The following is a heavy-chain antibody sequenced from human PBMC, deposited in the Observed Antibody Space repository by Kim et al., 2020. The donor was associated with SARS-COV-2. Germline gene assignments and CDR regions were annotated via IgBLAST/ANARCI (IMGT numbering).Heavy chain of an antibody. CDR3: ARLRSSNY. CDR1: GGSFSVYY. CDR2: INHSGVA. V-gene: IGHV4-34*01. J-gene: IGHJ4*02. Sequence: ETLSLTCAIYGGSFSVYYWSWIRQPPGKGLEWIGEINHSGVANYNPSLKSRVTISVDTSKNQFSLKLTSVTAADTATYYCARLRSSNYWGQGTLVIVSS.